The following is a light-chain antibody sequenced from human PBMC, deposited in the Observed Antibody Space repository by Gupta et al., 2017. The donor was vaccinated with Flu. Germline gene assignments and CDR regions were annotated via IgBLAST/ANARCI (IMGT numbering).Light chain of an antibody. CDR2: DAS. V-gene: IGKV3-11*01. Sequence: VLTQSPATLCLTPGERATLSCRANQSVDIYLAWYQQKFGQAPRLLIYDASHRATGVPVRFSGGGSGTDFTLTISSREPEDFAVYYCQQRGKWPSMYTFGQGTKLEIK. J-gene: IGKJ2*01. CDR3: QQRGKWPSMYT. CDR1: QSVDIY.